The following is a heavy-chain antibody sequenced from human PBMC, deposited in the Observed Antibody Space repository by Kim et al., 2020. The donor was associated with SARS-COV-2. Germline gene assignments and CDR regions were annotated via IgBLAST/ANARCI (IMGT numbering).Heavy chain of an antibody. V-gene: IGHV3-11*01. CDR1: GFSFSDYY. CDR3: VREPNY. Sequence: GGSLRLSCAASGFSFSDYYMSWIRQAPGKGLEWVAYINSDGSSIKYADSVNGRFTISRDNAKKSLSLQMNSLPPEDTAVYYCVREPNYWGQGTLVTVSS. J-gene: IGHJ4*02. CDR2: INSDGSSI.